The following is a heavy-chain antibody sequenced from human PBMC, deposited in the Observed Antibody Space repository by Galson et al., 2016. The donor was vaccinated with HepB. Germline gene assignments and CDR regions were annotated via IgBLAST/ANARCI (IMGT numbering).Heavy chain of an antibody. CDR2: ISFDGSNN. J-gene: IGHJ4*02. V-gene: IGHV3-30-3*01. CDR1: GFTFSSYA. Sequence: SLRLSCAASGFTFSSYAMHWVRQAPGKGLEWVAVISFDGSNNFYADSVKGRFTISVDTSKNQFSLNLSSVTAAGTAVYYCARYAKRYDYIWGRKDLYYFDYWGQGTLVTVSS. CDR3: ARYAKRYDYIWGRKDLYYFDY. D-gene: IGHD3-16*01.